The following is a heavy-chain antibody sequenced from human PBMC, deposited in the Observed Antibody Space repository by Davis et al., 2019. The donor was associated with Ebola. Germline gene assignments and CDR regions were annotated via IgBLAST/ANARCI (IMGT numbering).Heavy chain of an antibody. CDR3: ARDTPSIAALFEYYYYGMDV. J-gene: IGHJ6*04. V-gene: IGHV1-18*04. CDR1: GYTFTGYY. Sequence: ASVKVSCKASGYTFTGYYMHWVRQAPGQGLEWMGWINPHNGNTNYAQKLQGRVTMTTDTSTSTAYMELRSLRSDATAVYYCARDTPSIAALFEYYYYGMDVWGKGTTVTVSS. D-gene: IGHD6-6*01. CDR2: INPHNGNT.